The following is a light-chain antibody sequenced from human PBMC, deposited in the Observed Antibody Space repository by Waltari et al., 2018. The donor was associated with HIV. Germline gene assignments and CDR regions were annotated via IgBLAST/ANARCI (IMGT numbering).Light chain of an antibody. J-gene: IGLJ1*01. Sequence: QSVLTQPPSASETPGQRVTISCSGSSSNIGSTYVYWYQHLQGTAPKLLIYRNNQRPSGVPDRCSGSKSGTSASLAISGLRSEDEADYYCAAWGDSLTSFVFGTGTKVTVL. CDR3: AAWGDSLTSFV. CDR2: RNN. CDR1: SSNIGSTY. V-gene: IGLV1-47*01.